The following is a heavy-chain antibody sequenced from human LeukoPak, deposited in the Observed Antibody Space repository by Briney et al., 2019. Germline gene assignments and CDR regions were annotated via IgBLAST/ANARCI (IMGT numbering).Heavy chain of an antibody. CDR3: ARWGNTRGNSGWRKFDY. V-gene: IGHV7-4-1*02. CDR1: GYTFTSYA. Sequence: ASVKVSCKASGYTFTSYAMNWVRQAPGQGLEWMGWINTNTGNPTYAQGFTGRFVFSFDTPVSTAYLQISSLKAEDTAVYYCARWGNTRGNSGWRKFDYWGQGTLVTVSS. CDR2: INTNTGNP. J-gene: IGHJ4*02. D-gene: IGHD6-19*01.